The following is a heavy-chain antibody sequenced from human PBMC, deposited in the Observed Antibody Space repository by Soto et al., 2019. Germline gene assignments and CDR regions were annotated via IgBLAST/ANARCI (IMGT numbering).Heavy chain of an antibody. Sequence: GGSLRLSCAASGFTFSDYYMSWIRQAPGKGLEWVSYISSSGSTIYYADSVKGRFTISRDNAKNSLYLQMNSLRAEDTAVYYCARSSPLKKSRYYYYGMDVWGQGTTVTVSS. V-gene: IGHV3-11*01. CDR1: GFTFSDYY. J-gene: IGHJ6*02. CDR2: ISSSGSTI. CDR3: ARSSPLKKSRYYYYGMDV.